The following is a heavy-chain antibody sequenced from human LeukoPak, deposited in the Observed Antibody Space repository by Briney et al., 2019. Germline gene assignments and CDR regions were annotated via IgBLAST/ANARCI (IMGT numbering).Heavy chain of an antibody. J-gene: IGHJ6*03. D-gene: IGHD4-17*01. CDR2: IKQDGSEK. CDR1: GFTFSSYW. Sequence: GGSLRLSCAASGFTFSSYWMSWVRQAPGKGLEWVANIKQDGSEKYYVDSVKGRFTISRDNAKNSLYLQMNSLRAEDTAVYYCARSGDYSDYYYMDVWGKGTTVTVSS. V-gene: IGHV3-7*01. CDR3: ARSGDYSDYYYMDV.